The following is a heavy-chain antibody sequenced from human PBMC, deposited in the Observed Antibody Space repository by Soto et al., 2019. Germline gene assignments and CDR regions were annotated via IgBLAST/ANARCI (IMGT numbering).Heavy chain of an antibody. V-gene: IGHV3-23*01. CDR3: AKDRWVEAAACSVSGWFDP. Sequence: PGESLKISCAASGFTFSSYAMSWVRQAPGKGLEWVSAISGSGGSTYYADSVKGRFTISRDNSKNTLYLQMNSLRAEDTAVYYCAKDRWVEAAACSVSGWFDPWGQGTLVTVSS. CDR1: GFTFSSYA. D-gene: IGHD6-13*01. CDR2: ISGSGGST. J-gene: IGHJ5*02.